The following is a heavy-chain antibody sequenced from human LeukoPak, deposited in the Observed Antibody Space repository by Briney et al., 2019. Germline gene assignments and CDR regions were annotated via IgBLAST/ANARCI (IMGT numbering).Heavy chain of an antibody. CDR3: ARAPSLWDAFDI. CDR1: GGSISSGGYP. J-gene: IGHJ3*02. V-gene: IGHV4-30-2*01. CDR2: IYHSGST. Sequence: PSETLSLTCAVSGGSISSGGYPWSWIRQPPGKGLEWIGYIYHSGSTYYNPSLKSRVTISVDRSKNQFSLKLSSVTAADTAVYYCARAPSLWDAFDIWGQGTMVTVSS. D-gene: IGHD2/OR15-2a*01.